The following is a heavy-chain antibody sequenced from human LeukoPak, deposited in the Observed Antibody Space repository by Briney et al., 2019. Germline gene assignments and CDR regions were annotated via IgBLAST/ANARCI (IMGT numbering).Heavy chain of an antibody. CDR1: GGSFSGYY. V-gene: IGHV4-34*01. CDR2: INDRGNV. CDR3: ARARGSSSGWGHYYYSLDV. Sequence: PSETPSLTCAVYGGSFSGYYWTWIRQPREKGLEWIGEINDRGNVNYNPSLRSRVTMSVDTAKSQFSVKLTSVTAADTSVFYCARARGSSSGWGHYYYSLDVWGQGTTVTVSS. D-gene: IGHD6-19*01. J-gene: IGHJ6*02.